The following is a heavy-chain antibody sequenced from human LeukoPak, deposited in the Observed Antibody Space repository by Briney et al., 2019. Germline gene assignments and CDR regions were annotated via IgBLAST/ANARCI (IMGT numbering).Heavy chain of an antibody. J-gene: IGHJ4*02. CDR1: GYSISSGYY. Sequence: YPSETLSLTCTVSGYSISSGYYWGWIRQPPGKGLEWIGSIYHSGSTYYNPSLKSRVTISVDTSKNQFSLKLSSVTAADTAVYYCARATDSSSWYGDYWGQGTLVTVSS. CDR2: IYHSGST. V-gene: IGHV4-38-2*02. D-gene: IGHD6-13*01. CDR3: ARATDSSSWYGDY.